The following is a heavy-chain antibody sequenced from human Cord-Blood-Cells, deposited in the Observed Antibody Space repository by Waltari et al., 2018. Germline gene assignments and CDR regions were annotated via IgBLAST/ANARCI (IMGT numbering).Heavy chain of an antibody. CDR1: GYTFTGYS. Sequence: QVQLVQSGAEVKKPGASVKVSCKASGYTFTGYSMPWVRQAPGQGLEWMGWINPNSGGTNYAQKFQGRVTMTRDTSISTAYMELSRLRSDDTAVYYCARDLDNWGSTSYAFDIWGQGTMVTVSS. CDR3: ARDLDNWGSTSYAFDI. D-gene: IGHD7-27*01. V-gene: IGHV1-2*02. CDR2: INPNSGGT. J-gene: IGHJ3*02.